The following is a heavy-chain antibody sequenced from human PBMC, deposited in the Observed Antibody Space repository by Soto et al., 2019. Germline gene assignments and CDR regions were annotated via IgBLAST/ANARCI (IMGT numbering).Heavy chain of an antibody. Sequence: GASLKISCEGSGYSFSNYWISWVRQMPGKGLEWMGRIDPSDSYTNYSPSFQGHVTISADKSISTAYLQWSSLKASDTAMYYCARRYCSSSSCPRNYYGMDVWGQGTTVTVSS. D-gene: IGHD2-2*01. CDR2: IDPSDSYT. V-gene: IGHV5-10-1*01. CDR3: ARRYCSSSSCPRNYYGMDV. CDR1: GYSFSNYW. J-gene: IGHJ6*02.